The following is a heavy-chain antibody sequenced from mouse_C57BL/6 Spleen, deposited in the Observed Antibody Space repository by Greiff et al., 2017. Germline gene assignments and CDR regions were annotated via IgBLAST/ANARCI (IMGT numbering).Heavy chain of an antibody. D-gene: IGHD2-4*01. CDR3: ARSYYDPFAY. CDR1: GYTFTDYY. V-gene: IGHV1-84*01. CDR2: IYPGSGNT. J-gene: IGHJ3*01. Sequence: QVQLKESGPELVKPGASVKISCKASGYTFTDYYINWVQQRPGLGLEWIGWIYPGSGNTKYNEKFKGKATLTVDTSSSTAYMQLSSLTSEDSAVYFCARSYYDPFAYWGQGTLVTVSA.